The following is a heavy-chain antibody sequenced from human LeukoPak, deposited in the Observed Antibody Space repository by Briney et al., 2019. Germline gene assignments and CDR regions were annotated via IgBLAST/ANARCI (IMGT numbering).Heavy chain of an antibody. CDR2: INAGNGNT. J-gene: IGHJ3*02. D-gene: IGHD5-12*01. V-gene: IGHV1-3*01. CDR1: GYTFTSYA. CDR3: ASGSGYDWDAFDI. Sequence: ASVTVSCKASGYTFTSYAMHWVRQAPGQRLEWMGWINAGNGNTKYSQKFQGRVTITRDTSASTAYMDLSSLRSEDTAVYYCASGSGYDWDAFDIWGQGTMVTVSS.